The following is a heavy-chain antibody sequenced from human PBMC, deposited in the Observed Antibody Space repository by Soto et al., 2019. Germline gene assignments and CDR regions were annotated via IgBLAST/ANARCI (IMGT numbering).Heavy chain of an antibody. V-gene: IGHV3-30-3*01. D-gene: IGHD2-15*01. J-gene: IGHJ4*02. CDR3: ARDHGDCSGGTCYWSDY. CDR1: GFTLNTHS. CDR2: ISYDGNTE. Sequence: QVLLVESGGGVVQPGRSLRLSCAASGFTLNTHSIHWVRQAPGKGLEWVAVISYDGNTEHYGDSVKGRFTMSRDISTNTVFLQMNSLSVDDTAVYYCARDHGDCSGGTCYWSDYWGQGTLVTVSS.